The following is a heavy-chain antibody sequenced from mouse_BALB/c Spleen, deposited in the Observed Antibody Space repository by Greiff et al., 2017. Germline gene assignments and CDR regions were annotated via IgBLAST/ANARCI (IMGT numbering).Heavy chain of an antibody. CDR2: IYPGDGDT. D-gene: IGHD2-10*02. Sequence: QVQLKESGAELVRPGSSVKISCKASGYAFSSYWMNWVKQRPGQGLEWIGQIYPGDGDTNYNGKFKGKATLTADKSSSTAYMQLSSLTSEDSAVYFCARWYGNYNAMDYWGQGTSVTVSS. J-gene: IGHJ4*01. CDR3: ARWYGNYNAMDY. CDR1: GYAFSSYW. V-gene: IGHV1-80*01.